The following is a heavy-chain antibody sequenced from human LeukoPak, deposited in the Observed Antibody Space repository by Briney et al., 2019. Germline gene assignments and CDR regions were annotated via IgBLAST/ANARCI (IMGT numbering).Heavy chain of an antibody. CDR3: VREGIYLAFDL. CDR1: GYNFTTYS. Sequence: ASVKVSCKASGYNFTTYSISWVRQAPGQGPEWMGSIIDYDGHAGYSEKLKGRITLTTDRFTSTVYMELRSLTYDDSARYYCVREGIYLAFDLWGQGTLVSVSS. D-gene: IGHD3-16*02. CDR2: IIDYDGHA. J-gene: IGHJ5*02. V-gene: IGHV1-18*01.